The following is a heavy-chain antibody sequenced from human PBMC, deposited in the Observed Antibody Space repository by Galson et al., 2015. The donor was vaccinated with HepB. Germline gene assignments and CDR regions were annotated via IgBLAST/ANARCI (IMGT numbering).Heavy chain of an antibody. D-gene: IGHD5-24*01. CDR3: ARDRSERYFDL. V-gene: IGHV3-33*01. J-gene: IGHJ2*01. CDR2: IYYDGSNK. CDR1: GFTFRNYG. Sequence: SLRLSCAASGFTFRNYGMHWVRQAPGKGLEWVAVIYYDGSNKYYADSVKGRITISRDNSKNTVSLQMNSLRADDTAVYYCARDRSERYFDLWGRGTLVTVSS.